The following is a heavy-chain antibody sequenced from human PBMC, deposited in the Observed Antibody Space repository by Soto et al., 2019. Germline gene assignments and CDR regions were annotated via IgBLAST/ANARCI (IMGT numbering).Heavy chain of an antibody. D-gene: IGHD2-15*01. CDR2: IYYSGST. Sequence: KASETLSLTCTVSGGSISSSSYYWGWIRQPPGKGLEWIGSIYYSGSTYYSPSLKSRVTISVDTSKNQFSLKLSSVTAADTAVYYCARSGRVYCSGGSCPIDYWGQGTLVTVSS. CDR3: ARSGRVYCSGGSCPIDY. J-gene: IGHJ4*02. CDR1: GGSISSSSYY. V-gene: IGHV4-39*01.